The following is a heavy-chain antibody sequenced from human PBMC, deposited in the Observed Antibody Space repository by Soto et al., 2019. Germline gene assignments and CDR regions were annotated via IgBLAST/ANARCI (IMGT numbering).Heavy chain of an antibody. V-gene: IGHV4-34*01. J-gene: IGHJ4*02. CDR2: INHRGST. D-gene: IGHD2-8*02. CDR3: ARDKITGLFDC. Sequence: SETLSLTCAVYGGSFSGGDWTWIRQPPGTGLEGIGEINHRGSTNYNPALKSRVTISVDTSKNQFSLKLTSVTAADTAVYYCARDKITGLFDCWGQGTLVT. CDR1: GGSFSGGD.